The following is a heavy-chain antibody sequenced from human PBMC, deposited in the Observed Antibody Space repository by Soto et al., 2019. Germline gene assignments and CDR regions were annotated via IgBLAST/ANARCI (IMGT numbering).Heavy chain of an antibody. V-gene: IGHV4-30-4*01. J-gene: IGHJ5*01. CDR2: IYKSATT. CDR1: GDSISNLDYF. D-gene: IGHD2-15*01. CDR3: ARGRYCLSGRCFPNWFDS. Sequence: SETLSLTCSVSGDSISNLDYFWAWIRQPPGQALEYIGYIYKSATTYYNPSFESRVAISVDTSKSQFSLNVTSVTAADTAVYFCARGRYCLSGRCFPNWFDSWGQGALVTVSS.